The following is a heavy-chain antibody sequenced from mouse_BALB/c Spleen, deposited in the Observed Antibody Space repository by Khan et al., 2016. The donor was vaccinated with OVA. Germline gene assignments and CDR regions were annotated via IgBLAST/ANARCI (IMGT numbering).Heavy chain of an antibody. Sequence: VQLQESGAELSKPGASVKMSCQASAYTFTSYWLHWVNQRPGQGLEWIGYINPSTVYTDFNQKFKDKATLTTDKSSSTAYIHLSSLTSEDSAVYDCARRGLDGIFAYWGQGTLVTVSA. V-gene: IGHV1-7*01. CDR1: AYTFTSYW. CDR3: ARRGLDGIFAY. J-gene: IGHJ3*01. CDR2: INPSTVYT. D-gene: IGHD2-1*01.